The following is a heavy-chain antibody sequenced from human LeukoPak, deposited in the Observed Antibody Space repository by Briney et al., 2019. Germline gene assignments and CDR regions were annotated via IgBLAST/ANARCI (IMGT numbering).Heavy chain of an antibody. CDR3: ATKIVANFDY. CDR2: ISYDGSNK. J-gene: IGHJ4*02. Sequence: GGSLRRSCAASGFTFSSYAMHWVRQAPGKGLEWVAFISYDGSNKYYADSVKGRFTISRDNSKNTLYLQMNSLRPEDTAVYYCATKIVANFDYWGQGTLVTVSS. D-gene: IGHD5-12*01. CDR1: GFTFSSYA. V-gene: IGHV3-30-3*01.